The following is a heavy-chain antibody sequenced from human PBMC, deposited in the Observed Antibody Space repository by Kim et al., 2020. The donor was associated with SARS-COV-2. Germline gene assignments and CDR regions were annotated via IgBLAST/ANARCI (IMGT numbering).Heavy chain of an antibody. Sequence: ASVKVSCKTSGYTFTTNYIHWVRQAPGQGLQWMGVINPDGGSTTYAQQFQGRVTMTRDTSTRTGYMQLSSLTSEDTAVYYCARVRDSNGWFDYWGQGTLVTVSS. V-gene: IGHV1-46*01. D-gene: IGHD6-19*01. J-gene: IGHJ4*02. CDR1: GYTFTTNY. CDR3: ARVRDSNGWFDY. CDR2: INPDGGST.